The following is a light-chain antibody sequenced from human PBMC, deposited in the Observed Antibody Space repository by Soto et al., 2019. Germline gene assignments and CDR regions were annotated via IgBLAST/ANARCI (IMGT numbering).Light chain of an antibody. CDR3: QHYNNWIAS. CDR2: GAS. Sequence: EVVITQSPATLSVSPGNTVTLSCRANQTITSNLAWYQQKPGQAPRLLIYGASTRATGIPVRFSGSGSGTEFTLTISSLQSEDFAVYYCQHYNNWIASFGGGTKV. CDR1: QTITSN. V-gene: IGKV3-15*01. J-gene: IGKJ4*01.